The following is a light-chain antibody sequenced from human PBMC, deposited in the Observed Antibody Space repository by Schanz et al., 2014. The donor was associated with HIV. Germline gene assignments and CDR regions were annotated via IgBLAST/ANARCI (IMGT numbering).Light chain of an antibody. Sequence: AIRMTQSPSSFSASTGDRVTMTCRASQDINNNLAWYQQRPGEAPRLLIHSASTLQSGVPSRFSGSGSGTYFTLTISCLQSGDFATSFYCQQYHTFPLTFGQGTRLEIK. CDR1: QDINNN. CDR2: SAS. V-gene: IGKV1-8*01. CDR3: QQYHTFPLT. J-gene: IGKJ5*01.